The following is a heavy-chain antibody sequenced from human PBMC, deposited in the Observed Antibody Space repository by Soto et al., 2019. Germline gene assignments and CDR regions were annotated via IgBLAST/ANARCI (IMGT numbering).Heavy chain of an antibody. Sequence: ASVKVSCKVSGYTLTELSMHWVRQAPGKGLEWMGGFDPEDGETIYAQKFQGRVTMTEDTSTGTAYMELSSLRSEDTAVYYCARGAGIHPGNYYYYMDVWGKGTTVTVSS. D-gene: IGHD5-18*01. CDR3: ARGAGIHPGNYYYYMDV. CDR1: GYTLTELS. V-gene: IGHV1-24*01. CDR2: FDPEDGET. J-gene: IGHJ6*03.